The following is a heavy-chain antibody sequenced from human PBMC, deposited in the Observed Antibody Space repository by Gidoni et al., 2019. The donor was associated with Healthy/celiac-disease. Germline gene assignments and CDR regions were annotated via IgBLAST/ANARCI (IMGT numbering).Heavy chain of an antibody. V-gene: IGHV4-34*01. D-gene: IGHD2-2*01. CDR1: GGSFSGYY. Sequence: QVQLQQWGAGRLKPSETLSLTCAVYGGSFSGYYWSWIRQPPGKGLEWIGEINHSGSTNYNPSLKSRVTISVDTSKNQFSLKLSSVTAADTAVYYCARGGRYCSSTSCYGYYYYYYGMDVWGQGTTVTVSS. CDR2: INHSGST. J-gene: IGHJ6*02. CDR3: ARGGRYCSSTSCYGYYYYYYGMDV.